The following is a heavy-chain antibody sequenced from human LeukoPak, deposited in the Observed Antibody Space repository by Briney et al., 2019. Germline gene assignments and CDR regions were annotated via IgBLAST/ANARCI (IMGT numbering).Heavy chain of an antibody. CDR2: ISSNGGST. J-gene: IGHJ3*02. V-gene: IGHV3-64*01. CDR1: GFTFSSYA. Sequence: GGSLRLSCAASGFTFSSYAMHWVRQAPGKGLEYVSAISSNGGSTYYAKSVKGRFTISRDNSKNTLYLQMGSLRAEDMSVYYCARGGSVWGSYLDDAFDIWGQGTMVTVSS. CDR3: ARGGSVWGSYLDDAFDI. D-gene: IGHD3-16*02.